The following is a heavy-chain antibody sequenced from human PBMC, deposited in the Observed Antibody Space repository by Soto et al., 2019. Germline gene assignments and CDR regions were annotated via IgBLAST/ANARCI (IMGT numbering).Heavy chain of an antibody. CDR3: ATPTTVTTVSSLRLDY. J-gene: IGHJ4*02. CDR2: ISYDGSNK. CDR1: GFTFSSYG. V-gene: IGHV3-30*03. Sequence: GGSLRLSCXASGFTFSSYGMHWVRQAPGKGLEWVAVISYDGSNKYYADSVKGRFTISRDNSKNTLYLQMNSLRAEDTAVYYCATPTTVTTVSSLRLDYWGQGTLVTVSS. D-gene: IGHD4-17*01.